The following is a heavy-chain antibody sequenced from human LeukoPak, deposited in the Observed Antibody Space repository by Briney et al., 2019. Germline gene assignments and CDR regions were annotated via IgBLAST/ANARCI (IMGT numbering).Heavy chain of an antibody. CDR2: ISYDGSNK. CDR1: GFTFSSYA. CDR3: ARDRSVITMVRGVILDY. Sequence: HAGGSLRLSCAASGFTFSSYAMHWVRQAPGKGLEWVAVISYDGSNKYYADSVKGRFTISRDNSKNTLYLQKNSLRAEDTAVYYCARDRSVITMVRGVILDYWGQGTLVTVSS. D-gene: IGHD3-10*01. J-gene: IGHJ4*02. V-gene: IGHV3-30*04.